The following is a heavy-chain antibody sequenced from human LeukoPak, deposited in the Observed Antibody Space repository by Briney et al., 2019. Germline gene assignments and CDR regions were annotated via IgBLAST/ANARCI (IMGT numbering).Heavy chain of an antibody. J-gene: IGHJ4*02. CDR3: ASLNRATTSTPDY. CDR1: GFTFSDYY. CDR2: ISNSGSII. V-gene: IGHV3-11*04. D-gene: IGHD1-14*01. Sequence: NPGGSLRLSCAASGFTFSDYYMSWIRQAPGKGLEWISYISNSGSIIYYADSVKGRFTIPRDNAKNSLYLQMNSLRVEDTAVYYCASLNRATTSTPDYWGQGTLVTVSS.